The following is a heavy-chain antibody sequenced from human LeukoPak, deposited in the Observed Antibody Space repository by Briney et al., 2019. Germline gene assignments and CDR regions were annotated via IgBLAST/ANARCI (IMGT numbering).Heavy chain of an antibody. CDR3: ARSGGSCYYGRCDAFDI. CDR2: IYTSGST. CDR1: GGSISSGSYY. Sequence: SETLSLTCTVSGGSISSGSYYWSWIRQPAGKGLEWIGRIYTSGSTSYNPSLKSRVTMSVDTSKNQFSLKLSSVTAADTAVYYCARSGGSCYYGRCDAFDIWGQGTMVTVSS. J-gene: IGHJ3*02. V-gene: IGHV4-61*02. D-gene: IGHD2-15*01.